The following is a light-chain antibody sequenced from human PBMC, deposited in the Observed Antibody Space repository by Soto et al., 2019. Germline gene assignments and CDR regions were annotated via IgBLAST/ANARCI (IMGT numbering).Light chain of an antibody. J-gene: IGKJ1*01. CDR1: QSISNH. CDR3: QQYKSYWT. V-gene: IGKV1-39*01. Sequence: DIQMTQSPSSLSASVEDRVVITCRASQSISNHLNGYQQKPGKAPKLLIFAASSLQSGVPSRFSGIGSGTDFTLSISSLQPEDSATYYCQQYKSYWTFGPGTKV. CDR2: AAS.